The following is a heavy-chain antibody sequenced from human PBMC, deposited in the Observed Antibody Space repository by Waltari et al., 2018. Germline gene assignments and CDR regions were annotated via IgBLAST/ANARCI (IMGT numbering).Heavy chain of an antibody. CDR3: ARVNSGTPNWFDP. J-gene: IGHJ5*02. Sequence: EVQLVESGGGLVKPGGSLRLSCAASGFTFGTYTVSWVRQAPGKGPEWVSSISSAGSYKYYADSRKGRFTISRDNARNSVYLQMNILRVDDTAVYYCARVNSGTPNWFDPWGQGTQVTVSS. V-gene: IGHV3-21*02. D-gene: IGHD1-26*01. CDR1: GFTFGTYT. CDR2: ISSAGSYK.